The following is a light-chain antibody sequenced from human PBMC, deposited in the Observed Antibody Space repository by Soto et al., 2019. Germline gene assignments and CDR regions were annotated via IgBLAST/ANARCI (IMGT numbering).Light chain of an antibody. J-gene: IGLJ3*02. V-gene: IGLV2-23*02. CDR1: SNDVGNYIL. CDR2: EVD. Sequence: QSVLTQPASVSGSPGQSITISCTGTSNDVGNYILVSWYQHHPGKAPKLMIYEVDKRPSGVSDRFSGSKSGNTASLTISGLQAEDEADYYCCSYAGGSTGVFGGGTKVTVL. CDR3: CSYAGGSTGV.